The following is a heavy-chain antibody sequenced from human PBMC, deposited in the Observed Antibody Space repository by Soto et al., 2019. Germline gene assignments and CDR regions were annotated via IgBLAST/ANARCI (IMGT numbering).Heavy chain of an antibody. CDR3: AKGGSSTSCCTFDY. Sequence: GGSLRLSCAASGFTFSSYGMHWVRQAPGKGLEWVAVISYDGSNKYYADSVKGRFTISRDNSKNTLYLQMNSLRAEDTAVYYCAKGGSSTSCCTFDYWGQGTLVTVSS. V-gene: IGHV3-30*18. D-gene: IGHD2-2*01. J-gene: IGHJ4*02. CDR2: ISYDGSNK. CDR1: GFTFSSYG.